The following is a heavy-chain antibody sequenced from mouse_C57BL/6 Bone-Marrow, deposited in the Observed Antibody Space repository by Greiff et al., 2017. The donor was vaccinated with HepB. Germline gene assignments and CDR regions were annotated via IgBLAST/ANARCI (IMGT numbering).Heavy chain of an antibody. CDR1: GYTFTDHT. J-gene: IGHJ1*03. V-gene: IGHV1-78*01. Sequence: VQLQQSDAELVKPGASVKISCKVSGYTFTDHTIHWMKQRPEQGLEWIGYIYPRDGSTKYNEKFKGKATLTADKSSSTAYMQLNSLTSEDSAVYYCARRYGSSHWYFDVWGTGTTVTVSS. CDR3: ARRYGSSHWYFDV. CDR2: IYPRDGST. D-gene: IGHD1-1*01.